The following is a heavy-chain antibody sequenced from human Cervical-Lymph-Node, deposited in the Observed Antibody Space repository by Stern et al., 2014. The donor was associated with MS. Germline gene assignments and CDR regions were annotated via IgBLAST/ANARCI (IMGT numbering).Heavy chain of an antibody. CDR1: EFTFGDYA. V-gene: IGHV3-9*01. Sequence: EVQLVESGGGLVRPGRSLRLSCAAFEFTFGDYAMHWVRQSPRRGLEWVSSLTWNSADIGYADSVKGRFTISRDNAKNSLFLQMNGLRPEDTAVYYCAKDASSYSYSGAFDIWGQGTVVTVSS. D-gene: IGHD3-16*02. CDR2: LTWNSADI. J-gene: IGHJ3*02. CDR3: AKDASSYSYSGAFDI.